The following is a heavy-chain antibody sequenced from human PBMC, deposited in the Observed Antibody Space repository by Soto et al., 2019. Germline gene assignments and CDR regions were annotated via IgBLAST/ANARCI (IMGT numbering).Heavy chain of an antibody. CDR2: IFYSGST. CDR1: GGSVNSYC. V-gene: IGHV4-59*02. Sequence: ASETLSLTCTVSGGSVNSYCWSWIRQPPGKGLEWIGYIFYSGSTKSNPSLKSRVTMSVDMSKNQFSLRLTSVTAADTAVYYCARVFPSYCGGDCSYFDSWGQGTLVTVSS. CDR3: ARVFPSYCGGDCSYFDS. J-gene: IGHJ4*02. D-gene: IGHD2-21*02.